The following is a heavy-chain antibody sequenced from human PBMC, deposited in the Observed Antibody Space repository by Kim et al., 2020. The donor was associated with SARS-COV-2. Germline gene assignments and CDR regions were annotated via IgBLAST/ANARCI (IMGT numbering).Heavy chain of an antibody. CDR1: GFTFSAST. CDR3: SPHCGADCYPAEYFNY. D-gene: IGHD2-21*02. V-gene: IGHV3-73*01. CDR2: IKTKPNSYAP. Sequence: GGSLRLSCAASGFTFSASTIHWVRQASGKGLEWIGHIKTKPNSYAPIYAASVKGRFTISRDDSKNTAYLQMNSLKMEDTAVYYCSPHCGADCYPAEYFNYWGQGTLVTVSS. J-gene: IGHJ1*01.